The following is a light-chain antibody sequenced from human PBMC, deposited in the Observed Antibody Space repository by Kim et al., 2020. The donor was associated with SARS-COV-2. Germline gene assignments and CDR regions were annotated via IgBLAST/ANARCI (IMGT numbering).Light chain of an antibody. Sequence: SVSPGRTARITCSGDKLGEKYTSWYQHKSGQSPVVVIYQDSKRPSGMTERFSGSSSGNTATLTISGTQPMDEADYYCQTWDSTTVIFGGGTQLTVL. V-gene: IGLV3-1*01. CDR1: KLGEKY. CDR2: QDS. CDR3: QTWDSTTVI. J-gene: IGLJ2*01.